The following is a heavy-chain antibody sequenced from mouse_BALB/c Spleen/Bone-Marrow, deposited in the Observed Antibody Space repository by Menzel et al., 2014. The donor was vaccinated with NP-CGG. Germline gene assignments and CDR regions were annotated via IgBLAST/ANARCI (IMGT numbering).Heavy chain of an antibody. D-gene: IGHD1-1*01. J-gene: IGHJ1*01. V-gene: IGHV1-14*01. Sequence: EVQLQQSGPELVKPGASVKMSCKASGYTFXSYVMHWVKQKPGQGLEWIGYINPYNDGTKYNEKFKGKATLTSDKSSSTAYMELSSLTSEDSAVYYCARRDYYGSSFYWYFDVWGAGTTVTVSS. CDR2: INPYNDGT. CDR1: GYTFXSYV. CDR3: ARRDYYGSSFYWYFDV.